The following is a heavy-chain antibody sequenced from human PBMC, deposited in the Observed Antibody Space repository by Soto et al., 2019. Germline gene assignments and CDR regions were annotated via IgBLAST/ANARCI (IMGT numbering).Heavy chain of an antibody. J-gene: IGHJ3*02. CDR1: GFTFSSYG. CDR2: IPYEGSYK. CDR3: ARAYYPWADAFDI. D-gene: IGHD3-16*01. Sequence: PGGSLRLSCAASGFTFSSYGMHWVRQAPGKGLEWVAVIPYEGSYKHYAESVMGRFTISRDDSKNTLILQMNSFRAEDTAVYYCARAYYPWADAFDIWGQGTMVTVSS. V-gene: IGHV3-30*03.